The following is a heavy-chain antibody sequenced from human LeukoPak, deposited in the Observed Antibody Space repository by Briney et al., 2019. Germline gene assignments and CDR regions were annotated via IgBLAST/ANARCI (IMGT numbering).Heavy chain of an antibody. CDR3: ATYSSGWFNFDY. D-gene: IGHD6-19*01. CDR1: GFTFSSHA. Sequence: GASLRLSCVVSGFTFSSHAMNWVRQAPGKGLEWVSSISGSGGSTYYADSVKGRFTISRDNSKNTLYLQTNSLRAEDTAVYYCATYSSGWFNFDYWGQGTLVTVSS. V-gene: IGHV3-23*01. J-gene: IGHJ4*02. CDR2: ISGSGGST.